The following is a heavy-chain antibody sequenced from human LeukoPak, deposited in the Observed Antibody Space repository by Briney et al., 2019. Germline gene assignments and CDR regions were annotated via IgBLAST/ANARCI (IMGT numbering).Heavy chain of an antibody. J-gene: IGHJ4*02. V-gene: IGHV3-7*01. CDR3: ARDKISGPTILDY. CDR2: IKQDGSEK. CDR1: GFTFSYYW. D-gene: IGHD1-26*01. Sequence: GGSLRLSCAVSGFTFSYYWMSWVRQAPGKGLEWVANIKQDGSEKFYVDSVKGRFTISRDNAKNSLYLQVDSLRAEDTAVYYCARDKISGPTILDYWGQGILVTVSS.